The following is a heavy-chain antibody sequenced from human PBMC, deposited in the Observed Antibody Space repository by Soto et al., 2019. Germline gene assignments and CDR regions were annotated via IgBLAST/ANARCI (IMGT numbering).Heavy chain of an antibody. Sequence: ESGGGLVQPGGSLRLSCAASGFTFSDHYMDWVRQAPGKGLEWVGRTRNKANSYTTEYAASVKGRFTISRDDSKNSLYLQMNSLKTEDTAVYYCARVVRGSGSYLDYWGQGTLVTVSS. J-gene: IGHJ4*02. D-gene: IGHD1-26*01. CDR3: ARVVRGSGSYLDY. CDR2: TRNKANSYTT. CDR1: GFTFSDHY. V-gene: IGHV3-72*01.